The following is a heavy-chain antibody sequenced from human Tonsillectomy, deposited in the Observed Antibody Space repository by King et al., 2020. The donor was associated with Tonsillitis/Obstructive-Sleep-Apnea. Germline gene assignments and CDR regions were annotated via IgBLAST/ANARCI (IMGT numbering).Heavy chain of an antibody. Sequence: VQLQQWGAGLLKPSETLSLTCAVYGGSFSGYYWSWIRQPPGKGLEWIGEINHSGSTNYNPSLKSRVTISVDTSKHQFYLKLSSVTAADTAVYYCARCGRSPVWSGYYSNCFDPWRQPTLVTVSS. D-gene: IGHD3-3*01. V-gene: IGHV4-34*01. J-gene: IGHJ5*02. CDR2: INHSGST. CDR1: GGSFSGYY. CDR3: ARCGRSPVWSGYYSNCFDP.